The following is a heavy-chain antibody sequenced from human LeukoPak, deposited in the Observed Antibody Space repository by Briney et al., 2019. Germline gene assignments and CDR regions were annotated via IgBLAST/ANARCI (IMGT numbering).Heavy chain of an antibody. D-gene: IGHD1-26*01. J-gene: IGHJ4*02. CDR1: GASVGSAGYY. CDR2: IYYISNT. Sequence: PSETLSLTCTVSGASVGSAGYYWSWIRQPPGGGLEWLGYIYYISNTNYNPSLKSRVTMSVDSSKNQFSLKLNSVTAADTAVYYCARTQSQSGSYRYYFGYWGQGTLVTVSS. CDR3: ARTQSQSGSYRYYFGY. V-gene: IGHV4-61*08.